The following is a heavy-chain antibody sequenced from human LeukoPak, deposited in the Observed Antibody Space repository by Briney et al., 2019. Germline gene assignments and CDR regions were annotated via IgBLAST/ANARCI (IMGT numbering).Heavy chain of an antibody. Sequence: GGSLRLSCAASGFTFSSYSMNWVRQAPGKGLEWVSYLSSSSSSIYYADSVKGRFTISRDNAKNSLYLQMNSLRAEDTAVYYCARQNGAGYYYYFDSWGQGTLVTVSS. CDR2: LSSSSSSI. J-gene: IGHJ4*02. V-gene: IGHV3-48*01. CDR3: ARQNGAGYYYYFDS. D-gene: IGHD3-22*01. CDR1: GFTFSSYS.